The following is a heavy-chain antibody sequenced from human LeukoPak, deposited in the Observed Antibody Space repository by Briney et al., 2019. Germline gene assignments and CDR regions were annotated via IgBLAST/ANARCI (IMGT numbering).Heavy chain of an antibody. CDR2: INHSGST. J-gene: IGHJ4*02. V-gene: IGHV4-34*01. D-gene: IGHD5-18*01. CDR1: GGSFSGYY. Sequence: SETLSLTCAVHGGSFSGYYWSWIRQPPGKGLEWIGEINHSGSTNYNPSLKSRVTISVDTSKNQFSLKLSSVTAADTAVYYCARVLGYSYGSRRFDYWGQGTLVTVSS. CDR3: ARVLGYSYGSRRFDY.